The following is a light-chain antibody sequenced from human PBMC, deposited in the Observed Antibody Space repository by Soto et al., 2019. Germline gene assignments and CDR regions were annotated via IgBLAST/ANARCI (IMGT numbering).Light chain of an antibody. J-gene: IGLJ2*01. Sequence: QSVLTQPPSVSGAPGQRVTISCTGSSSNIGAGFDVHWYQHLPGTAPKLLIYGNNNRPSGVPDRFSGSKSGTSASLAITGLQAEYEADYYCQSYDSSLSVVFGGGTKLTVL. CDR3: QSYDSSLSVV. CDR2: GNN. CDR1: SSNIGAGFD. V-gene: IGLV1-40*01.